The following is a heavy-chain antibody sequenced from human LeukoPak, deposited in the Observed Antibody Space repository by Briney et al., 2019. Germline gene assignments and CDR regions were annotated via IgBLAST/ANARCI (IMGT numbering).Heavy chain of an antibody. CDR3: IRDFRSADL. CDR2: IYVDGRTT. J-gene: IGHJ5*02. Sequence: GGSLRLSCSASGFPFNTHFMHWVRQPPGKGLVWVSRIYVDGRTTNYADSVKGRFTISRDNAKNTVYLEMNSLSVEDTATYYCIRDFRSADLWGQGTLVTVTS. V-gene: IGHV3-74*01. CDR1: GFPFNTHF.